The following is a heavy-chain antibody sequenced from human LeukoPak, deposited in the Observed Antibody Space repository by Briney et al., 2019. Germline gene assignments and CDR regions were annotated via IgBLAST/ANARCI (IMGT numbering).Heavy chain of an antibody. CDR1: GYTFTGYY. CDR2: ISAYNGYT. D-gene: IGHD3-22*01. V-gene: IGHV1-18*04. CDR3: ARDGHRMYYYGSSDYRFDY. Sequence: ASVKVSCKASGYTFTGYYMHWVRQAPGQGLEWMGWISAYNGYTHYAQMLQGRVTMTTDTSTTTAYMELRSLGSDDTAVYYCARDGHRMYYYGSSDYRFDYWGQGTLVTVSS. J-gene: IGHJ4*02.